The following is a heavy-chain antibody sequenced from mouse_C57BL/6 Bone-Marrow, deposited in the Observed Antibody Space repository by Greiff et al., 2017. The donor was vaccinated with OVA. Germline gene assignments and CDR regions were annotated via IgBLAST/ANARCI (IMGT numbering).Heavy chain of an antibody. CDR2: ISSGSSTI. D-gene: IGHD2-4*01. V-gene: IGHV5-17*01. Sequence: EVQLVESGGGLVKPGGSLKLSCAASGFTFSDYGMHWVRQAPEKGLEWVAYISSGSSTINYAETVKGRFTISRDHAKNTLFLQMTSLMSEDTAVYYCAGVYYDYDVGFGGQGTTLTVAS. J-gene: IGHJ2*01. CDR1: GFTFSDYG. CDR3: AGVYYDYDVGF.